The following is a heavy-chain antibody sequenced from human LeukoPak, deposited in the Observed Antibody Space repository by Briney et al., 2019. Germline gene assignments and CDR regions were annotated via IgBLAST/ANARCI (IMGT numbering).Heavy chain of an antibody. Sequence: GGSLRLSCAASGFTFSSYAMSWVRQAPGKGLEWVSAISGSGGSTYYADSVKGRFTISRDNSKNTLYLQMNSLRAEDTAVYYCAKDGVVLMVYDNWFDPWGQGTLVTVSS. CDR3: AKDGVVLMVYDNWFDP. J-gene: IGHJ5*02. CDR2: ISGSGGST. D-gene: IGHD2-8*01. V-gene: IGHV3-23*01. CDR1: GFTFSSYA.